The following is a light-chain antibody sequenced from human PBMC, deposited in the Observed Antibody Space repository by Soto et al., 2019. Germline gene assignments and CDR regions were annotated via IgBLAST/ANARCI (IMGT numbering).Light chain of an antibody. Sequence: QSALTQPASVSGSPGQSITISCTGTSRDVGGYTLVSWYQQYPGKAPKLMIYEGSKRPSGVSHRFSGSKSGNTASLTISGLQAEDEADYYCCSYAGSSRSVFRTGTKLTVL. J-gene: IGLJ1*01. CDR1: SRDVGGYTL. CDR2: EGS. V-gene: IGLV2-23*01. CDR3: CSYAGSSRSV.